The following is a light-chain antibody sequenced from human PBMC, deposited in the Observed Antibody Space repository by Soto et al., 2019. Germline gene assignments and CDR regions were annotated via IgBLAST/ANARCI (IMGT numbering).Light chain of an antibody. CDR2: GAS. Sequence: EVLMTQSPATLSVSPGERTTLSCRASESVGTNLAWYQQKPGQAPRLLICGASTRATGIPARFSGSGSGTDFALTISSLQSEDFAIYYCQQYTNWPLTFGGGTKVDIK. V-gene: IGKV3-15*01. CDR3: QQYTNWPLT. CDR1: ESVGTN. J-gene: IGKJ4*01.